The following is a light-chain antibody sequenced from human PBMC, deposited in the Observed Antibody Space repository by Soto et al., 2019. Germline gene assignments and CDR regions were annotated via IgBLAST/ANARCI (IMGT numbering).Light chain of an antibody. V-gene: IGKV3-20*01. J-gene: IGKJ4*01. CDR1: QSLDSDY. CDR2: STS. CDR3: QQYDSSLPRS. Sequence: EIVLTQSPDTLSLSPGERATLSCRASQSLDSDYLHWYQQRPGQAPRLLIFSTSHRFTDIPDRFSGSGSGIDFTLTINRLEPEDFAVYFCQQYDSSLPRSFGGGTSVVIK.